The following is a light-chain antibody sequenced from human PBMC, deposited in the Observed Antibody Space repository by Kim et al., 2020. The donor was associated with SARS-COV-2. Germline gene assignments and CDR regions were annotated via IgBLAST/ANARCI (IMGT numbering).Light chain of an antibody. CDR2: QDT. V-gene: IGLV3-1*01. Sequence: SYELTQPPSVSVSPGQTASITCSGDKLVDKYACWYQQKPGQSPVLVISQDTKRPSGIPERFSGSNSGNTATLTISGTQAMDEADYYCQAWDSSTAVFGTGTKVTVL. CDR3: QAWDSSTAV. J-gene: IGLJ1*01. CDR1: KLVDKY.